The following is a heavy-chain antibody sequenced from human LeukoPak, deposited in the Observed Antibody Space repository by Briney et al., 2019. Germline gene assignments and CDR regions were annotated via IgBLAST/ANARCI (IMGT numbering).Heavy chain of an antibody. CDR2: ISGSGETS. Sequence: GGSLILSCAASGFSFSTYAMSWARQAPGKGLEWVSGISGSGETSYYAASVKGRLTISRDNSNNTLYLQMTSLRADDTAVYYCVRRGSGSSSPFAYWGQGALVIVSS. J-gene: IGHJ4*02. CDR3: VRRGSGSSSPFAY. CDR1: GFSFSTYA. D-gene: IGHD6-6*01. V-gene: IGHV3-23*01.